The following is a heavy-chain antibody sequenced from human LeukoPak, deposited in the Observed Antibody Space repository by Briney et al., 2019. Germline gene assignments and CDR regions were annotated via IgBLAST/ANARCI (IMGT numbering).Heavy chain of an antibody. Sequence: SETLSLTCTVSGGSISSGDYYWSWIRQPPGKGLEWIGYIYYSGSTYYNPSLKSRVTISVDTSKNQFSLKLSSVTAADTAVYYCARVAEGYRSGGSCYDYYFDYWGQGTLVTVSS. CDR2: IYYSGST. J-gene: IGHJ4*02. CDR1: GGSISSGDYY. CDR3: ARVAEGYRSGGSCYDYYFDY. V-gene: IGHV4-30-4*01. D-gene: IGHD2-15*01.